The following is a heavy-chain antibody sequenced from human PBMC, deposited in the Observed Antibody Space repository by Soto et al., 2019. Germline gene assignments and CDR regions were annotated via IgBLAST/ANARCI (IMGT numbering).Heavy chain of an antibody. Sequence: QVQLVESGGGVVQPGRSLRLSCAASGFTFSSYGMHWVRQAPGKGLEWVAVIWYDGSNKYYADSVKGRFTISRDTSKNTLYLQMNSLRAEDTAVYYCARDYGDYWGYFDYWGQGTLVTVSS. D-gene: IGHD4-17*01. CDR3: ARDYGDYWGYFDY. CDR1: GFTFSSYG. V-gene: IGHV3-33*01. CDR2: IWYDGSNK. J-gene: IGHJ4*02.